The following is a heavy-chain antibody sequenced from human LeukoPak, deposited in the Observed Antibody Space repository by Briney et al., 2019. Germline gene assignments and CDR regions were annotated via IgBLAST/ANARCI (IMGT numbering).Heavy chain of an antibody. CDR2: INPNSGGT. Sequence: ASVKVSCKASGYTFTGYYMHWVRQAPGQGLEWMGWINPNSGGTNYAQKFQGRVTMTRDTSISTAYMELSRLRSDDTAVYYCARAEGYSYGSRSFEYDAFDIWGQGTMVTVSS. J-gene: IGHJ3*02. V-gene: IGHV1-2*02. D-gene: IGHD5-18*01. CDR3: ARAEGYSYGSRSFEYDAFDI. CDR1: GYTFTGYY.